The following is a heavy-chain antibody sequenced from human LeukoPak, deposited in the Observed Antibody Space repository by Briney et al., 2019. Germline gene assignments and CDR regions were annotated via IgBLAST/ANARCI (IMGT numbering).Heavy chain of an antibody. V-gene: IGHV3-30-3*01. J-gene: IGHJ4*02. D-gene: IGHD3/OR15-3a*01. CDR1: GFTFSSYA. CDR2: ISYDGSNK. CDR3: ARVRTGLGYYFDY. Sequence: GGSLRLSCAASGFTFSSYAMHWVRQAPGKGLEWVAVISYDGSNKYYADSVKGRFTISRDNSKNTLYLQMNSLRTEDTAVYYCARVRTGLGYYFDYWGQGTLVTVSS.